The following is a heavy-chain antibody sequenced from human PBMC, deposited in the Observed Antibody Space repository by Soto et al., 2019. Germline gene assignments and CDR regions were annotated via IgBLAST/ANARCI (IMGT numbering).Heavy chain of an antibody. J-gene: IGHJ4*02. Sequence: EVQLVESGGGLVKPGGSLRLSCAASGFTFSSYSMNWVRQAPGKGLEWVSSMSSSSSYIYYSDSVKGRLTISSDNAKNSLYLQMNSLRAEDKAVYYCARDRSGWTYYFDYWGQGTLVTVSS. CDR3: ARDRSGWTYYFDY. V-gene: IGHV3-21*01. CDR1: GFTFSSYS. D-gene: IGHD6-19*01. CDR2: MSSSSSYI.